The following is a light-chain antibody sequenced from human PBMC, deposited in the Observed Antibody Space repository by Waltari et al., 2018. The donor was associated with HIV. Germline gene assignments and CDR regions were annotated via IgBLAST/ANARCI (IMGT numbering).Light chain of an antibody. CDR3: GTWDPSLRAWV. J-gene: IGLJ3*02. CDR2: DNN. Sequence: QSVLTQPPSVSAAPGQKVTISCSGSSSNVGNNYVSWYQQLPGTAPKLLIYDNNKRPSGIPDRFSVSKSDTSATLDITGLQTGDEASYYCGTWDPSLRAWVFGGGTKLTVL. CDR1: SSNVGNNY. V-gene: IGLV1-51*01.